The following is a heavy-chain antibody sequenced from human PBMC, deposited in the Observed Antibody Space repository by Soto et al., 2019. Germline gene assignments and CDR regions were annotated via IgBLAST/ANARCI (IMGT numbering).Heavy chain of an antibody. Sequence: GGSLRLSCAASGFTFSSYAMSWVRQAPGKGLEWVSAISGSGGSTYYADSVKGRFTISRDNSKNTLYLQMNSLRAEDTAVYYCAKDSLSYSSSSWGRWFDPWGQGTLVTVSS. D-gene: IGHD6-6*01. J-gene: IGHJ5*02. CDR2: ISGSGGST. CDR3: AKDSLSYSSSSWGRWFDP. V-gene: IGHV3-23*01. CDR1: GFTFSSYA.